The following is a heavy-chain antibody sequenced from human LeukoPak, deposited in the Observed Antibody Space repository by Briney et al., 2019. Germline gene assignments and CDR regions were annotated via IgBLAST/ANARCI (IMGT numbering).Heavy chain of an antibody. Sequence: ASVTVSSKASGYTFTSYYMHWVRQAPGQGLEWMGIINPSGGSTSYAQKFQGRVTMTRDMSTSTVYMELSSLRSEDTAVYYCARDTLRRQPTVTTRVDYYYMDVWGKGTTVTVSS. CDR3: ARDTLRRQPTVTTRVDYYYMDV. D-gene: IGHD4-17*01. V-gene: IGHV1-46*01. CDR1: GYTFTSYY. J-gene: IGHJ6*03. CDR2: INPSGGST.